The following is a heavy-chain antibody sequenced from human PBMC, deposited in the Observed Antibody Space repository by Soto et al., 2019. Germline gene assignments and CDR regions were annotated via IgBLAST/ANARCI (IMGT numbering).Heavy chain of an antibody. CDR1: GGSISSYY. CDR2: VYYSGST. CDR3: ARQEQWLTFFDY. Sequence: PSETLSLTCTVSGGSISSYYWSWIRQPPGKGLEWIGYVYYSGSTNYNPSLKSRVTISVDTSKNQFSRKLSSATAADTAVYYCARQEQWLTFFDYWGQGTLVSVSS. J-gene: IGHJ4*02. D-gene: IGHD6-19*01. V-gene: IGHV4-59*01.